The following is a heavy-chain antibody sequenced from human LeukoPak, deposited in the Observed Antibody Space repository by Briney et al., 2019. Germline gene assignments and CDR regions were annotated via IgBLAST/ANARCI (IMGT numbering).Heavy chain of an antibody. D-gene: IGHD2-2*01. J-gene: IGHJ4*02. CDR3: ATSSPYCSSTSRYGRY. V-gene: IGHV3-30*04. CDR2: ISYDGSNK. CDR1: GFTFSSYA. Sequence: GRSLRLSCAASGFTFSSYAMHWVRQAPGKGLEWVAVISYDGSNKYYADSVKGRFTISRDNSKNTLYLQMNNLRAEDTAVYYCATSSPYCSSTSRYGRYWGQGTLVTVSS.